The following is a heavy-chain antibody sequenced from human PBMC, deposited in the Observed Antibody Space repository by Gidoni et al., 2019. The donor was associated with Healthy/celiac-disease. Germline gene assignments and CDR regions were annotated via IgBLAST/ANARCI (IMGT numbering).Heavy chain of an antibody. D-gene: IGHD3-22*01. Sequence: QVQLVESGGGVVQPGRSLRLSCAASGFTFRSYAMHWVRQAPGKGLEWVAVISYDGSNKYYADSVKGRFTISRDNSKNTLYLEMNSLRAEDTAVYYCARGSGYYVLAYFDYWGQGTLVTVSS. CDR2: ISYDGSNK. CDR3: ARGSGYYVLAYFDY. CDR1: GFTFRSYA. V-gene: IGHV3-30-3*01. J-gene: IGHJ4*02.